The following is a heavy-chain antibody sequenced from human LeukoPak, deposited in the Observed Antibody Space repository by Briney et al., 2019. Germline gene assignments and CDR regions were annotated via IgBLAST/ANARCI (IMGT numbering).Heavy chain of an antibody. CDR1: GFTFSSYS. CDR3: ARDPGSMITFGGVIAPDYYYYGMDV. Sequence: GGSLRLSCAASGFTFSSYSMNWVRQAPGKGLEWVSSISSGSSYIYYADSVKGRFTISRDNAKNSLYLQMNSLRAEDTAVYYCARDPGSMITFGGVIAPDYYYYGMDVWGQGTTVTVSS. D-gene: IGHD3-16*02. V-gene: IGHV3-21*01. J-gene: IGHJ6*02. CDR2: ISSGSSYI.